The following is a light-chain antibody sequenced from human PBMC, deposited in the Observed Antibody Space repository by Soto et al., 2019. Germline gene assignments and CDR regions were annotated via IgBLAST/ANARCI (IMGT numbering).Light chain of an antibody. V-gene: IGKV3-20*01. CDR2: GVS. CDR3: KKYGNSTLT. CDR1: QSVRSDY. J-gene: IGKJ4*01. Sequence: EIVCTPSPDTLSLSPGQRATLSGRASQSVRSDYFAWYQQKTGQAPRVIIFGVSTRATGVPDRFSGSGSGTDFTLNIRRLETEDFALYYCKKYGNSTLTVGRGTKGDTK.